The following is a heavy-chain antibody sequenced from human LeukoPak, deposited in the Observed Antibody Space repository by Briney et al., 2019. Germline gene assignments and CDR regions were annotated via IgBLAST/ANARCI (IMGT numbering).Heavy chain of an antibody. Sequence: SETLSLTCAVYGGSFSVYYWSWIRQPPGKGLEWIGEINHSGSTNYNPSLKSRVTISVAPSKNQFSLKLSSVTAADTAVYYCARAALTYYYGSGSSYPDYWGQGTLVTVSS. CDR3: ARAALTYYYGSGSSYPDY. J-gene: IGHJ4*02. D-gene: IGHD3-10*01. CDR1: GGSFSVYY. V-gene: IGHV4-34*01. CDR2: INHSGST.